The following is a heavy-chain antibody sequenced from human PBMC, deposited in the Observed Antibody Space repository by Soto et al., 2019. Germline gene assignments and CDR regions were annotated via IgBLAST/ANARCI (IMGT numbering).Heavy chain of an antibody. V-gene: IGHV1-46*01. CDR3: ARNQAIAAVGPDYFDY. CDR1: GYTFTSYY. CDR2: INPSGGST. Sequence: QVQLVQSGAEVKKPGASVKVSCKASGYTFTSYYMHWVRQAPGQGLEWMGIINPSGGSTSYAQKFQGRVTMTRDTSTSTVYMELSSLRSEDTAVYYCARNQAIAAVGPDYFDYWGQGTLVTVSS. D-gene: IGHD6-13*01. J-gene: IGHJ4*02.